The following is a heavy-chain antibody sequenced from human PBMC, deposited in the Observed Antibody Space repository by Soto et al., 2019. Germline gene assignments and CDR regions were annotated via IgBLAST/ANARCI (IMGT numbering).Heavy chain of an antibody. V-gene: IGHV4-39*01. CDR2: IYYSGST. D-gene: IGHD1-26*01. CDR3: ARPHLRGGSYGEGALDI. Sequence: SETLSLTCTVSGGSISSSSYYWGWIRQPPGKGLEWIGSIYYSGSTYYNPSLKSRVTISVDTSKNQFSLKLSSVTAADTAVYYCARPHLRGGSYGEGALDIWGQGTMVTVSS. J-gene: IGHJ3*02. CDR1: GGSISSSSYY.